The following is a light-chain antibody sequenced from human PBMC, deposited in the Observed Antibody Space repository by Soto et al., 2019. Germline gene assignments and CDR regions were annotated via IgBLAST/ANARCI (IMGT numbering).Light chain of an antibody. CDR3: QQRNNWPPFT. V-gene: IGKV3-11*01. CDR1: QSVSSY. J-gene: IGKJ4*01. CDR2: DAS. Sequence: EIVLTQSPATLSLSPGERATLSCRASQSVSSYLAWYQQKPGQAPRLLIYDASNRSTGIPVRFSGSGSGTDFTLTISSLEPEDCAVYYCQQRNNWPPFTFGGGTKVEIK.